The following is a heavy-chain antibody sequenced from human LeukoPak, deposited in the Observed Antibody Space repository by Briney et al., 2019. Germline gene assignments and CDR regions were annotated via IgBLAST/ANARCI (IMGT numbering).Heavy chain of an antibody. D-gene: IGHD3-22*01. CDR1: SYTFTSYG. Sequence: GASVKVSCKASSYTFTSYGISWVRQAPGQGLEWMGWISAYNGNTNYAQKLQGRVTMTTDTSTSTAYMELRSLRSDDTAVYYCAREGGYYYDRPDAFDIWGQGTMVTVSS. CDR3: AREGGYYYDRPDAFDI. V-gene: IGHV1-18*01. J-gene: IGHJ3*02. CDR2: ISAYNGNT.